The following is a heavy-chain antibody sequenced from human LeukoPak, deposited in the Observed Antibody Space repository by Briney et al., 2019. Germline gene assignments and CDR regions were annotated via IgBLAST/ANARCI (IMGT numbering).Heavy chain of an antibody. J-gene: IGHJ4*02. V-gene: IGHV3-30*18. Sequence: PGGSLRLSCAASVFTFSSYGMHWVRQAPGKGLEWVAFLSYDGSNKYYADSVKGRFTISRDNSKNTLYLQMNSLRAEDTAVYYCAKTKVATTTAYYLDYWGQGTPVTVSS. D-gene: IGHD5-12*01. CDR3: AKTKVATTTAYYLDY. CDR2: LSYDGSNK. CDR1: VFTFSSYG.